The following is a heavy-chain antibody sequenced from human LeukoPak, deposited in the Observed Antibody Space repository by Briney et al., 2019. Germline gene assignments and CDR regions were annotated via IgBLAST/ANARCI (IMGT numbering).Heavy chain of an antibody. CDR2: NYYSGST. CDR3: ARVGSSGWYFDL. CDR1: GGSISSGDYY. Sequence: SETLSLTCTVSGGSISSGDYYWSWIRQPPGKGLEWIGYNYYSGSTYYNPSLKSRVTISVDTSKNQFSLKLSSVTAADTAVYYCARVGSSGWYFDLWGRGTLVTVSS. V-gene: IGHV4-30-4*08. J-gene: IGHJ2*01. D-gene: IGHD6-19*01.